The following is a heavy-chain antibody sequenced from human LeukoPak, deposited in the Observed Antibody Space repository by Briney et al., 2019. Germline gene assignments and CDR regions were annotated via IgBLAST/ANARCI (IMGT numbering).Heavy chain of an antibody. Sequence: PSETLSLTCTVSGGSISRGSYYWSWIRQPAGKRLEWIGRIYTSGSSNYNPSLKSRVTISVDTSKNQCSLKLSSVTAADTAVYYCAREVLGYCSGGSCYKVPHGLDYWGQGTLVTVSS. CDR2: IYTSGSS. D-gene: IGHD2-15*01. J-gene: IGHJ4*02. CDR1: GGSISRGSYY. CDR3: AREVLGYCSGGSCYKVPHGLDY. V-gene: IGHV4-61*02.